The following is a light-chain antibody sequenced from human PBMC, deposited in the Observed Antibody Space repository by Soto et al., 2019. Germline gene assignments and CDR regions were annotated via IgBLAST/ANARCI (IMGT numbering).Light chain of an antibody. CDR2: EVS. V-gene: IGLV2-14*01. CDR1: SSDVGRYNY. Sequence: QSALTQPASVSGSPGQSITISCTGTSSDVGRYNYVSWYQQHPGKAPKLMIYEVSNRPSGVSNRFSGSKTGNTASLTISGLQTDDEADYFCSSYTSGTIVFGIGTQLTVL. CDR3: SSYTSGTIV. J-gene: IGLJ7*01.